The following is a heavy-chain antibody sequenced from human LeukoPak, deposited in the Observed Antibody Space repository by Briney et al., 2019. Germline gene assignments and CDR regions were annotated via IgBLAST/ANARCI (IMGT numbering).Heavy chain of an antibody. CDR3: ARDRVDPVLLWFGELPLPMDV. J-gene: IGHJ6*03. Sequence: ASVKVSCKASGGTFSSYAISWVRQAPGQGLEWMGGIIPIFGTANYAQKFQGRVTITADESTSTAYMELSSLRSEDTAVYYCARDRVDPVLLWFGELPLPMDVWGKGTTVTISS. D-gene: IGHD3-10*01. CDR2: IIPIFGTA. V-gene: IGHV1-69*13. CDR1: GGTFSSYA.